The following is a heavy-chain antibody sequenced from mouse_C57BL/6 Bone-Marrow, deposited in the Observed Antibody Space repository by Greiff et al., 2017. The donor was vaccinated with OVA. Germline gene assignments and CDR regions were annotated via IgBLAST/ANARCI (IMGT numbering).Heavy chain of an antibody. CDR2: IDPSDSET. CDR3: ARHDGYYAMDY. J-gene: IGHJ4*01. Sequence: VQLQQPGAELVRPGSSVKLSCKASGYTFTSYWMHWVKQRPIQGLEWIGNIDPSDSETHYNQKFKDKATLTVDKSSSTAYMQLSSLTSEDAAVYYCARHDGYYAMDYWGQGTSVTVAS. D-gene: IGHD2-3*01. V-gene: IGHV1-52*01. CDR1: GYTFTSYW.